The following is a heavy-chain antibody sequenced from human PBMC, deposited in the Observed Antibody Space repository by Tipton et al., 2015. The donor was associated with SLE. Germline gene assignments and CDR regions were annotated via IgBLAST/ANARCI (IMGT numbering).Heavy chain of an antibody. CDR1: GGSFSGFY. CDR3: ARGGRWGDFDY. J-gene: IGHJ4*02. Sequence: TLSLTCAVYGGSFSGFYWSWIRQPPGKGLEWIGEINHGGSTNYNPSLKSRVTISLDTSKNQFSLKVTSVTAADTAVYYCARGGRWGDFDYWGQGTLVTVSS. CDR2: INHGGST. V-gene: IGHV4-34*01. D-gene: IGHD4-23*01.